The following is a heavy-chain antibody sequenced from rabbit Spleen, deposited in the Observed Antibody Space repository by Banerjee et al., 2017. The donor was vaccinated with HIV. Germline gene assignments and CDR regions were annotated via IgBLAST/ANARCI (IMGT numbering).Heavy chain of an antibody. D-gene: IGHD4-2*01. CDR3: ARDSYAASGVWNL. V-gene: IGHV1S40*01. CDR1: GFSFTYIDY. CDR2: VSAGVSFTT. Sequence: QSLEESGGDLVKPGASLTLTCTASGFSFTYIDYLCWVRQPPGKGPEWIACVSAGVSFTTYYATWAKGRFTISKTSSTTVTLQMTSLTAADTATYFCARDSYAASGVWNLWGPGTLVTVS. J-gene: IGHJ4*01.